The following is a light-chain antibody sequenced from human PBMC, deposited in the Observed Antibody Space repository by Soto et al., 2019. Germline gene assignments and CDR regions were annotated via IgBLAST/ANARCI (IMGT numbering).Light chain of an antibody. CDR1: QSITNS. V-gene: IGKV1-39*01. Sequence: DIQMTQFPSSLSASVGDRVTLTCRAGQSITNSLSWYQQKPGKAPKLLIYAASSLQSGVPSRFSGSGAATDFTLTISSLQPEDFATYYCQPSYSTPYTFGQGTKLEIK. CDR2: AAS. J-gene: IGKJ2*01. CDR3: QPSYSTPYT.